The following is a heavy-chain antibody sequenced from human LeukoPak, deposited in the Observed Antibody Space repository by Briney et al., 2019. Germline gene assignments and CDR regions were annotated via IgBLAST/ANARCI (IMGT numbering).Heavy chain of an antibody. V-gene: IGHV3-23*01. CDR3: ARAPLVTIFGVLTNNWFDP. CDR2: ISSSGGST. CDR1: GFTFSFYG. Sequence: PGGSLRLSCAASGFTFSFYGMSWVRQAPGKGLEWVSTISSSGGSTYYADSVKGRFTISRDNSKNTLYLQMNSLRAEDTAVYYCARAPLVTIFGVLTNNWFDPWGQGTLVTVSS. D-gene: IGHD3-3*01. J-gene: IGHJ5*02.